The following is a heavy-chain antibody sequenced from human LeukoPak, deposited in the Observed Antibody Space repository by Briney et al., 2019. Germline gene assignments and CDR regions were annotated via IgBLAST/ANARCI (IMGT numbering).Heavy chain of an antibody. Sequence: ASVTVSCKASGYTFSSYAISWVRQAPGQWLEWMGWITTYNGNTNYAQNIQGRVTMTTDTSTSTAYMELRSLRSDDTAVYYCARVELLLPYYYYMDVWGKGTTVTLSS. CDR3: ARVELLLPYYYYMDV. CDR1: GYTFSSYA. D-gene: IGHD2-15*01. J-gene: IGHJ6*03. CDR2: ITTYNGNT. V-gene: IGHV1-18*01.